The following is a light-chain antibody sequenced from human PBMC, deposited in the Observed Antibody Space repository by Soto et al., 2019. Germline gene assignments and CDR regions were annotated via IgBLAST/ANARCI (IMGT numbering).Light chain of an antibody. Sequence: DSQMTQSPSSLSASVGDRFTITCLAIQSITTFLNWYQQKPGKAPNLLIYSASSLQSGVPSRFSGSGSGTDFTLTIRSLQPEDFETYYCQQSYINPWTFGQGTKVDIK. J-gene: IGKJ1*01. CDR1: QSITTF. CDR3: QQSYINPWT. V-gene: IGKV1-39*01. CDR2: SAS.